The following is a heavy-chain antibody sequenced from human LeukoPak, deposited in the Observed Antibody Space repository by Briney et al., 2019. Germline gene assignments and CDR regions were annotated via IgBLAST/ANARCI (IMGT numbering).Heavy chain of an antibody. V-gene: IGHV3-30*02. Sequence: GGSLRLSCAASGFTFSSYGMHWVRQAPGKGLEWVAFIRYDGSNKYYADSVKGRFTISRDNSKNTLYLQMNSLRAEDTAVYYCARVYYYDSSGYYRLSKYYFDYWGQGTLVTVSS. CDR1: GFTFSSYG. J-gene: IGHJ4*02. CDR3: ARVYYYDSSGYYRLSKYYFDY. CDR2: IRYDGSNK. D-gene: IGHD3-22*01.